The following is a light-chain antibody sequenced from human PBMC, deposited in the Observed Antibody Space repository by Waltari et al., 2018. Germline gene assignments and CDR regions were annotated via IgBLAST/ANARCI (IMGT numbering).Light chain of an antibody. CDR1: QDISNY. CDR2: DAS. Sequence: DIQMTQSPSSLSASVGDRVTITCQASQDISNYLNWYQQKPGKAPKLLIYDASNLETGVPSRFSGSGSGTDLTFTISSLQPEDIATYYCQQYDNFRATFGQGTRLEIK. V-gene: IGKV1-33*01. J-gene: IGKJ5*01. CDR3: QQYDNFRAT.